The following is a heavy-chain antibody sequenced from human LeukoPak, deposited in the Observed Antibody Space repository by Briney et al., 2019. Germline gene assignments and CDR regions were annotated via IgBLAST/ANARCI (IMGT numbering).Heavy chain of an antibody. CDR1: GFTFRTYA. V-gene: IGHV3-23*01. CDR2: ISGSGNGT. J-gene: IGHJ4*02. D-gene: IGHD5-24*01. Sequence: GGSLRLSCTASGFTFRTYAMNWVRQAPGKGLEWLSGISGSGNGTYYADSVKGRFTISRDNSKNMVYLQMNSLTVEDAATYYCAKRTMSAFDSWGQGTLLIVSS. CDR3: AKRTMSAFDS.